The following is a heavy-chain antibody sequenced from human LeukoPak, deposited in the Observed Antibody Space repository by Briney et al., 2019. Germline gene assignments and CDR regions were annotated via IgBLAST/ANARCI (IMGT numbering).Heavy chain of an antibody. V-gene: IGHV4-4*07. Sequence: SETLSLTCTVSGGSLSSYYWSWIRQPAGKGLEWIGRIYTSGSTNYNPSLKSRVTMSVDTSKNQFSLKLSSVTAADTAVYYCARVGYYDSSGYYMGSGAFDIWGQGTMVTVSS. CDR3: ARVGYYDSSGYYMGSGAFDI. D-gene: IGHD3-22*01. J-gene: IGHJ3*02. CDR2: IYTSGST. CDR1: GGSLSSYY.